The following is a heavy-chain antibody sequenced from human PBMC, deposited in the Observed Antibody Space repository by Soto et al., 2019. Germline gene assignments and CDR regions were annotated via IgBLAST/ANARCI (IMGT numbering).Heavy chain of an antibody. D-gene: IGHD3-10*01. CDR3: KGYYYGSGSSLLYYYYMDV. Sequence: SETLSLTCTVSGGSISSSYWSWIRRPPGKGLEWIAYISYSGSTNYNPSLKSRATISLDSSRNQFSLKLSSVTAADTAVYYCKGYYYGSGSSLLYYYYMDVWGKGTTVTVS. J-gene: IGHJ6*03. V-gene: IGHV4-59*08. CDR2: ISYSGST. CDR1: GGSISSSY.